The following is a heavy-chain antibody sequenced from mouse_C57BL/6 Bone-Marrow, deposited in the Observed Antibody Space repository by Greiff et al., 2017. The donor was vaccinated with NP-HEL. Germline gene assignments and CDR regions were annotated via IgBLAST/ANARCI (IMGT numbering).Heavy chain of an antibody. CDR2: IYPRDGST. J-gene: IGHJ4*01. V-gene: IGHV1-85*01. D-gene: IGHD1-1*01. Sequence: QVQLQQSGPELVKPGASVKLSCKASGYTFTSYDINWVKQRPGQGLEWIGWIYPRDGSTKYNEKFKGKATLTVDTSSRTAYMELHSLTSEDSAVYFCARKGGIYYYGSSYDYYAMDYWGQGTSVTVSS. CDR1: GYTFTSYD. CDR3: ARKGGIYYYGSSYDYYAMDY.